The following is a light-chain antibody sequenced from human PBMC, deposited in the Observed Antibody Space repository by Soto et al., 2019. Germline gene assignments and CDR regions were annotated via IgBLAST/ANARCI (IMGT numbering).Light chain of an antibody. J-gene: IGKJ5*01. CDR1: QSVDSTY. CDR3: QQYSRSPPIT. V-gene: IGKV3-20*01. Sequence: ELVLTPSPGTLSLSPGERAILSCRASQSVDSTYLAWYQQKPAQAPRLLIYGASSRAAGIPDRFSGSGSGTDFTLTINSLEPEDFAVYYCQQYSRSPPITFGQGTRLEIK. CDR2: GAS.